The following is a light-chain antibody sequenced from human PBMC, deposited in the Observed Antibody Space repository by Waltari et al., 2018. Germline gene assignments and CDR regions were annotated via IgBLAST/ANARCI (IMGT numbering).Light chain of an antibody. V-gene: IGKV2D-29*01. CDR3: MQSIQCPRT. CDR2: EVS. Sequence: DIVMTQTPLSLSVIPGQAASISCKSSQSLLHTSGRTYLYWYLQKPGQPPHPLIYEVSKRFSGVPDRFSGSGSGTEFTLKISRVEAEDVGLYFCMQSIQCPRTFGQGTKLEIK. J-gene: IGKJ2*01. CDR1: QSLLHTSGRTY.